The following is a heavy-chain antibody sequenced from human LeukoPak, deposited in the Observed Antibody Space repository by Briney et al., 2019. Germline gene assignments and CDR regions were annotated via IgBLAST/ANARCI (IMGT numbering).Heavy chain of an antibody. D-gene: IGHD3-10*01. CDR2: INPISGDT. V-gene: IGHV1-2*02. CDR1: GYTFTGNY. CDR3: ARDNYFGSGSYYRDNWFDP. J-gene: IGHJ5*02. Sequence: ASVTVSFKASGYTFTGNYMHWVRQAPGQGREGMGWINPISGDTNYAQNFQGRVTMTRDTSVSTAYMELNRLRSDDTAVYYCARDNYFGSGSYYRDNWFDPWGQGTLVTVSS.